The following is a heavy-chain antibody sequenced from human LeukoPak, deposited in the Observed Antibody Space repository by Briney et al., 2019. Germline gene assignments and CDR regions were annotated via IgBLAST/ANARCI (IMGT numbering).Heavy chain of an antibody. D-gene: IGHD4-11*01. CDR1: GFTFSSYA. Sequence: GGSLRLSCAASGFTFSSYAMSWVRQAPGKGLEWVSAISGSGGSTYYADSVKGRFTISRDNSKNTLYLQMNSLGAEDTAEYYCAKPLRVRWTTGGGFDYWGQGTLVTVSS. CDR2: ISGSGGST. CDR3: AKPLRVRWTTGGGFDY. V-gene: IGHV3-23*01. J-gene: IGHJ4*02.